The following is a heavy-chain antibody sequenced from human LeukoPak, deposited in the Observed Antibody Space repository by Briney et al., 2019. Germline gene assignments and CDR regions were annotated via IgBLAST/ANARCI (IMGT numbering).Heavy chain of an antibody. CDR3: ARQIITMVRGVIKLPPNWFDP. V-gene: IGHV4-34*01. J-gene: IGHJ5*02. D-gene: IGHD3-10*01. CDR1: GGSLSGYY. Sequence: SETLSLTCAVYGGSLSGYYWSWIRQPPGKGLEWIGEINHSGSTNYNPSLKSRVTISVDTSKNQFSLKLSSVTAADTAVYYCARQIITMVRGVIKLPPNWFDPWGQGTLVTVSS. CDR2: INHSGST.